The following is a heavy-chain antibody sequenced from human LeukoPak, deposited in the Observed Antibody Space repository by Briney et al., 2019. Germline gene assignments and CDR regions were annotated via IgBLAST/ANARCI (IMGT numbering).Heavy chain of an antibody. Sequence: GGSLRLSCAASGFTFSSYSMNWVRQAPGKGLEWVSYISSSSSTIYYADSVKGRFTISRDNAKNSLYLQMNSLRDEDSAAYYCARVYLERLTAGYFDHWGQGTWVTVSP. CDR2: ISSSSSTI. V-gene: IGHV3-48*02. CDR1: GFTFSSYS. D-gene: IGHD2-8*01. J-gene: IGHJ4*02. CDR3: ARVYLERLTAGYFDH.